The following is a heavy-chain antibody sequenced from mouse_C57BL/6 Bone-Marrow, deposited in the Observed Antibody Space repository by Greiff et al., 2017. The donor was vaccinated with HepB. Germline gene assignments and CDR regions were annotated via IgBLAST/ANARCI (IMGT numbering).Heavy chain of an antibody. Sequence: QVQLQQSGPELVKPGASVKISCKASGYAFGSSWMNWVKQRPGKGLEWIGRIYPGDGDTNYNGKFKGKATLTADKSSSTAYMQLSSLTSEDSAVYFCARSDGYYRYFDVWGTGTTVTVSS. CDR2: IYPGDGDT. V-gene: IGHV1-82*01. D-gene: IGHD2-3*01. CDR1: GYAFGSSW. CDR3: ARSDGYYRYFDV. J-gene: IGHJ1*03.